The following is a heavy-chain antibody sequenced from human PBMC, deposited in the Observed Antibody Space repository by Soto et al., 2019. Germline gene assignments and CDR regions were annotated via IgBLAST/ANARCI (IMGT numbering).Heavy chain of an antibody. CDR1: GGSIGSGDYY. J-gene: IGHJ4*02. Sequence: QVQLQESGPGLVKPSQTLSLTCTVSGGSIGSGDYYWSWIRQPPGKGLEWIGYIYYTGSTYYNPSLKSRLIMSVDTSKNQLSLKLSSVTAADTAAYYCARAFDDSSGYYGGLGYWGQGTLVTVSA. D-gene: IGHD3-22*01. V-gene: IGHV4-30-4*01. CDR3: ARAFDDSSGYYGGLGY. CDR2: IYYTGST.